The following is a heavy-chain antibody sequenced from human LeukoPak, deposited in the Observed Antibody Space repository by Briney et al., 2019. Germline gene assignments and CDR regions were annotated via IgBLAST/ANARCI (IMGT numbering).Heavy chain of an antibody. V-gene: IGHV1-69*13. CDR3: ARSKGIAVADFDY. CDR2: IIPIFGTA. CDR1: GGTFSSYA. D-gene: IGHD6-19*01. Sequence: ASVKVSCKASGGTFSSYAISWVRQAPGQGLEWMGGIIPIFGTAYYAQKFQGRVTITADESTSTAYMELSSLRSEDTAVYYCARSKGIAVADFDYWGQGTLVTVSS. J-gene: IGHJ4*02.